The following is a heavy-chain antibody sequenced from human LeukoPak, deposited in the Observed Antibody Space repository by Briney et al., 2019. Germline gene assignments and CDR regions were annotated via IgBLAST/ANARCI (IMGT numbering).Heavy chain of an antibody. V-gene: IGHV4-59*01. J-gene: IGHJ5*02. Sequence: PSETLSLTCTVCDGSISSYYWSWIRQPPGKGLEWIGYIYYSGSTNYNPSLKSRVTISVDTSKNQFSLKLSSVTAADTAVYYCAREPIAAASWFDPWGQGTLVTVSS. CDR1: DGSISSYY. CDR2: IYYSGST. D-gene: IGHD6-13*01. CDR3: AREPIAAASWFDP.